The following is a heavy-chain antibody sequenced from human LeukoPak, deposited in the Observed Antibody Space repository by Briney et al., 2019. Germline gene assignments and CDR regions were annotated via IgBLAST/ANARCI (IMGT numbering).Heavy chain of an antibody. Sequence: HTGGSLRLSCAASGVTFSNYWMHWVRQAPGKGLEWVSAISGSGGSTYYADSVKGRFTISRDNSKNTLYLQMNSLRAEDTAVYYCAKDGLYSSSAGWFDPWGQGTLVTVSS. J-gene: IGHJ5*02. V-gene: IGHV3-23*01. CDR3: AKDGLYSSSAGWFDP. CDR2: ISGSGGST. D-gene: IGHD6-13*01. CDR1: GVTFSNYW.